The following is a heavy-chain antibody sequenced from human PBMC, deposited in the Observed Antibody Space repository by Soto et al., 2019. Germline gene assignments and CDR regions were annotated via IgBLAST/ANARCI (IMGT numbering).Heavy chain of an antibody. CDR2: ISAYNGNT. J-gene: IGHJ6*02. V-gene: IGHV1-18*04. CDR3: AREACSSTSCYRPYYYYGMDV. Sequence: GASVKVSCKASGYTFTSYGISWVRQAPGQGLEWMGWISAYNGNTNYAQKLQGRVTMTTDTPTSTAYMELRSLRSDDTAVYYCAREACSSTSCYRPYYYYGMDVWGQGTTVTVSS. CDR1: GYTFTSYG. D-gene: IGHD2-2*01.